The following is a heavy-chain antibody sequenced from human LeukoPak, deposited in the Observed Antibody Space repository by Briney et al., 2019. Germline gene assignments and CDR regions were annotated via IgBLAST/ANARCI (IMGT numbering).Heavy chain of an antibody. D-gene: IGHD3-22*01. CDR1: GFTFSSYW. J-gene: IGHJ4*02. CDR2: INSDGSST. Sequence: GGSLRLSCAASGFTFSSYWMHWVRQAPGKGLVRVSRINSDGSSTKYADSVKGRFTISRDNAKNTLYLQMNSLRVEDTAVYYCARELSPVVKYYFEYWGQGTLVTVSP. V-gene: IGHV3-74*03. CDR3: ARELSPVVKYYFEY.